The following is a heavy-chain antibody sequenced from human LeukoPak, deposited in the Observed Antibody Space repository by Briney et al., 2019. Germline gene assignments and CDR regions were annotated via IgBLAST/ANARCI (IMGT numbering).Heavy chain of an antibody. V-gene: IGHV4-38-2*02. Sequence: SETLSLTCTVSGYSISSGYYWGWIRQPPGKGLEWIGNIYHSGSTYYNPSLKSRVTISVDTSKNQFSLKLSSVTAADTAVYYCARIGTNLYFDYWGQGTLVTVSS. D-gene: IGHD2-2*01. CDR3: ARIGTNLYFDY. J-gene: IGHJ4*02. CDR2: IYHSGST. CDR1: GYSISSGYY.